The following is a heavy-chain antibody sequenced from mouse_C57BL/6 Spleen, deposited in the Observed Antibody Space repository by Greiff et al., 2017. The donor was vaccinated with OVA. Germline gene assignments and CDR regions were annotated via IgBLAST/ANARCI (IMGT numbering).Heavy chain of an antibody. Sequence: QVQLKESGPGLVQPSQSLSITCTVSGFSLTSYGVHWVRQSPGKGLEWLGVIWSGGSTDYNAAFISRLSISKDNSKSQVFFKMNSLQADDTAIYYCAREGPSDGYYLDYWGQGTTLTVSS. V-gene: IGHV2-2*01. CDR3: AREGPSDGYYLDY. D-gene: IGHD2-3*01. J-gene: IGHJ2*01. CDR2: IWSGGST. CDR1: GFSLTSYG.